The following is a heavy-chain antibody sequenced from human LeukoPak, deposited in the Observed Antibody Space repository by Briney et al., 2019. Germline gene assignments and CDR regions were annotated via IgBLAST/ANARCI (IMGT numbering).Heavy chain of an antibody. V-gene: IGHV3-23*01. CDR3: AKDQGIDYGDQLHY. Sequence: GESLRLSCAASGFRFSSFAMSWVRQVPGKGLEWVSAISGGGSNTYYAASVKGRFTISRDNSKNTLYLQMNGLRAEDTAIYYCAKDQGIDYGDQLHYWGQGTLVTVSS. CDR2: ISGGGSNT. J-gene: IGHJ4*02. D-gene: IGHD4-17*01. CDR1: GFRFSSFA.